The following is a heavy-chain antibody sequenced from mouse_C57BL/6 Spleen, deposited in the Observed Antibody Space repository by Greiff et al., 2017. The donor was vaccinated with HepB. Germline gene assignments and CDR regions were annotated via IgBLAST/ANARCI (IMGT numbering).Heavy chain of an antibody. CDR3: ARLRSNYVSAWFAY. D-gene: IGHD2-5*01. J-gene: IGHJ3*01. V-gene: IGHV1-59*01. Sequence: QVQLQQPGAELVRPGTSVKLSCKASGYTFTSYWMHWVKQRPGQGLEWIGVIDPSDSYTNYNQKFKGKATLTVDTSSSTAYMQLSSLTSEDSAVYYCARLRSNYVSAWFAYWGQGTLVTVSA. CDR2: IDPSDSYT. CDR1: GYTFTSYW.